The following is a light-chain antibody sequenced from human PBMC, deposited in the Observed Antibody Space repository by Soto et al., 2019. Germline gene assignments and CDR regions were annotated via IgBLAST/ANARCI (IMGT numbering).Light chain of an antibody. CDR1: QSVNIN. CDR3: QQYDDWPPVT. Sequence: ETVMTQSPATLSVSPGEGATLSCRASQSVNINLAWYQQKPVQAPRLLXYGASTRANGIPDRFSGSGSGTELTLTISSLQSEDFAIYYCQQYDDWPPVTFGQGTRLEIK. J-gene: IGKJ5*01. V-gene: IGKV3-15*01. CDR2: GAS.